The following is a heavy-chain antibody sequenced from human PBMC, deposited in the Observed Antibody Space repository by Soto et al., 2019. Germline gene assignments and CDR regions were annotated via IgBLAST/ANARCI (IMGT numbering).Heavy chain of an antibody. CDR1: GGSISSGGYY. D-gene: IGHD3-10*01. Sequence: TLSLTCTVSGGSISSGGYYWSWIRQHPGKGLEWIGYIYYSGSTYYNPSLKSRVTISVDTSKNQFSLKLSSVTAADTAVYYCARYYGSGSRWFDPWGQGTLVTVSS. CDR3: ARYYGSGSRWFDP. V-gene: IGHV4-31*03. J-gene: IGHJ5*02. CDR2: IYYSGST.